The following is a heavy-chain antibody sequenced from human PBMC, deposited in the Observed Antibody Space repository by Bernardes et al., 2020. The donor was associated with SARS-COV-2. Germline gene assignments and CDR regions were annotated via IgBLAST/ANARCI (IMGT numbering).Heavy chain of an antibody. CDR1: GYTLTELS. CDR2: FDLEDDET. Sequence: ASVKVSCKVFGYTLTELSIHWVRQAPGGGLEWMGGFDLEDDETIYAQKFQGRFTMTEDTSTDTAYMDLSHLRSEDSAIYYCAAITPSRGPRAFDIWGQGTKVTVSS. V-gene: IGHV1-24*01. J-gene: IGHJ3*02. D-gene: IGHD1-20*01. CDR3: AAITPSRGPRAFDI.